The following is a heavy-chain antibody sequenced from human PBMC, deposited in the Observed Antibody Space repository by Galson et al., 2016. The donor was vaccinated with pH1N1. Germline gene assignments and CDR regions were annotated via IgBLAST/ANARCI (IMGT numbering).Heavy chain of an antibody. D-gene: IGHD2-15*01. CDR2: IWYDGSNQ. CDR3: VRESWRFGGDFDY. V-gene: IGHV3-33*01. J-gene: IGHJ4*02. Sequence: SLRLSCAASGFTFSNHAMHWVRHVPGKGLDWVALIWYDGSNQYYTDSVKGRFTISRVNSNNTLYLQMKSLRVEDTAVYYCVRESWRFGGDFDYWGQGTLVAVSS. CDR1: GFTFSNHA.